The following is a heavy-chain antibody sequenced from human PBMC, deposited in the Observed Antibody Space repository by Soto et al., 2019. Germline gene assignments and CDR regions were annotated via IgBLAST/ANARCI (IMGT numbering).Heavy chain of an antibody. CDR3: ARLMGTSFDL. D-gene: IGHD2-8*01. V-gene: IGHV3-72*01. CDR2: ARNKANSYTT. CDR1: GFIFSDHF. J-gene: IGHJ4*02. Sequence: GGSLRLSCTASGFIFSDHFMDWVRQAPGKGLEWVGRARNKANSYTTACAASVTGRFTISRDDSKNSVYLQMNSLKVEDTAAYFCARLMGTSFDLWGQGTLVTVSS.